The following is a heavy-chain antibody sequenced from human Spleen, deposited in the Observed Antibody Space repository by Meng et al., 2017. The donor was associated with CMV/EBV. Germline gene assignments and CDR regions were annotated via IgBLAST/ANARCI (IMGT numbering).Heavy chain of an antibody. D-gene: IGHD2-21*01. CDR1: GFTFSIYS. Sequence: GGSLRLSCAASGFTFSIYSINWVRQAPGKGLEWVSSISSSSSYIYYADSVKGRFTISRDNAKNSLYLQMNSLRAEDTAVYYCARGAYCGGDCFNYWGQGTLVTVSS. V-gene: IGHV3-21*01. J-gene: IGHJ4*02. CDR3: ARGAYCGGDCFNY. CDR2: ISSSSSYI.